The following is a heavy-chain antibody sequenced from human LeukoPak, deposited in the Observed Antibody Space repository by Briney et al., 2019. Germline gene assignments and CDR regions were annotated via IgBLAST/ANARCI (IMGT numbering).Heavy chain of an antibody. Sequence: PSETLSLTCTVSGGFVSSNYWSWIRQPPGKGLEWIGYIYYSGSTNYNPSLKSRVTISEDTSKNQFSLKLTSVTAADTAVYYCARGCARLYGMDVWGQGTTVTVSS. J-gene: IGHJ6*02. CDR2: IYYSGST. V-gene: IGHV4-59*02. CDR1: GGFVSSNY. D-gene: IGHD4/OR15-4a*01. CDR3: ARGCARLYGMDV.